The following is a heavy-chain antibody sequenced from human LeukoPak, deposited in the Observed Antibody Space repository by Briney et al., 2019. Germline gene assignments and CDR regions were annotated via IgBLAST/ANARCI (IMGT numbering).Heavy chain of an antibody. CDR1: GFTFSSYA. J-gene: IGHJ4*02. D-gene: IGHD3-22*01. CDR3: AKAVSGYYSIFDY. V-gene: IGHV3-23*01. Sequence: GGSLRLSCAASGFTFSSYAMSWVRQAPGKGLEGVSVISGSGGTTYYADSVKGRFTISRDNSKNTLYLQMNSLRTEDTAVYYCAKAVSGYYSIFDYWGQGTLVTVSS. CDR2: ISGSGGTT.